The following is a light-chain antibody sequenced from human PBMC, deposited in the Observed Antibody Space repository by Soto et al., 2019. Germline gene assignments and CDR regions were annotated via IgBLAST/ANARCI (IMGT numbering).Light chain of an antibody. Sequence: EIVMTQSPATLSVSPGERSTLSCRASQSVSSNLAWYPQKPCLAPRLLISGASTRATGIPARFSGSGSGTEFTLTFSSLQSEDFAVYYCQQYNNLPPRTFGGGTKVEIK. CDR2: GAS. CDR3: QQYNNLPPRT. J-gene: IGKJ4*01. V-gene: IGKV3-15*01. CDR1: QSVSSN.